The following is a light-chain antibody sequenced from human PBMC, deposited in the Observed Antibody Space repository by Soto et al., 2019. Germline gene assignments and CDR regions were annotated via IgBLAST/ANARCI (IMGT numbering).Light chain of an antibody. CDR3: QQANSIPIT. CDR2: AAS. CDR1: QGISSW. J-gene: IGKJ5*01. V-gene: IGKV1-12*01. Sequence: DIPMTQSPSSVSASVGDRVTITCRASQGISSWLAGYQQKPGKAPKLLIYAASSVQSGLPSRFSGSGSATEYPLTISSQQPEVFANYYYQQANSIPITFGQGTRLEIK.